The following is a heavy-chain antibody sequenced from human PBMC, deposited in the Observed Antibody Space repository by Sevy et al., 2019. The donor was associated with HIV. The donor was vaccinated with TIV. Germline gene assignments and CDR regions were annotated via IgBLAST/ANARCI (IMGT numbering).Heavy chain of an antibody. Sequence: GGSLRLSCAASGFTFSNYNMHWVRQAPGKGLEWISSITSGTSYMDYANSLKGRFTSSTNSAKNSLYLEMNGFRVEDTAVYYCASGVGSNWFFNYWGQGALVTVSS. CDR2: ITSGTSYM. J-gene: IGHJ4*02. CDR3: ASGVGSNWFFNY. CDR1: GFTFSNYN. D-gene: IGHD6-13*01. V-gene: IGHV3-21*01.